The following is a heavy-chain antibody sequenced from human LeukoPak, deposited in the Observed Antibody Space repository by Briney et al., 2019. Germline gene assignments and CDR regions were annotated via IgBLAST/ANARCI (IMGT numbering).Heavy chain of an antibody. J-gene: IGHJ4*02. V-gene: IGHV1-18*01. CDR3: ARDPITVPRRGFDY. D-gene: IGHD4-17*01. CDR1: GYTFTSYG. Sequence: ASVKVSCKASGYTFTSYGISWVRQAPGQGLEWMGWISAYNGNTNYAQKLRGRVTMTTDTSTSTAYMELRSLRSDDTAVYYCARDPITVPRRGFDYWGQGTLVTVSS. CDR2: ISAYNGNT.